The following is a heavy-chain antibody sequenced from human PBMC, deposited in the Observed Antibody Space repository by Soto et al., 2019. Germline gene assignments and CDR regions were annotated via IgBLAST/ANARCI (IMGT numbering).Heavy chain of an antibody. CDR3: ARVIWSGHLTSDL. J-gene: IGHJ5*02. V-gene: IGHV3-48*02. D-gene: IGHD3-3*01. CDR1: GFTFSSNS. CDR2: ISSSSSTI. Sequence: EVQVVESGGGLVQPGGSLRLSCAASGFTFSSNSMNWVRQAPGKGLEWISYISSSSSTIYADSVKGRFTISRDNAKNSLYLQMNRVRDEDTAVYYCARVIWSGHLTSDLWGQGTLVTVSS.